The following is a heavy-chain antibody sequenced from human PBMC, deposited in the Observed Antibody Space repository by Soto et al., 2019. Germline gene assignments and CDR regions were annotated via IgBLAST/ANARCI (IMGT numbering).Heavy chain of an antibody. D-gene: IGHD3-9*01. Sequence: SETLSLTCTVSGGSISSYYWSWIRQPPGKGLEWVGYIYYSGSTNYNPSLKSRVTISVDTSKNQFSLKLSSVTAADTAVYYCARDGAYYDILTGYYAPPYDVAFDIWAQGTMVTVSS. CDR3: ARDGAYYDILTGYYAPPYDVAFDI. CDR2: IYYSGST. CDR1: GGSISSYY. J-gene: IGHJ3*02. V-gene: IGHV4-59*01.